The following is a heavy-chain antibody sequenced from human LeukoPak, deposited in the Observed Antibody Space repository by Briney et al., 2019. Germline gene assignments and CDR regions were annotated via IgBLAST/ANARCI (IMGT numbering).Heavy chain of an antibody. V-gene: IGHV4-59*01. J-gene: IGHJ3*02. CDR1: GGSISSYY. CDR2: IYHSGST. D-gene: IGHD6-19*01. CDR3: ARPYSSGWYGAFDI. Sequence: SETLSLTCTVSGGSISSYYWSWIRQPPGKGLEWIGHIYHSGSTNYNPSLKSRVTISVDTSKNQFSLKLSSVTAADTAVYYCARPYSSGWYGAFDIWGQGTMVTVSS.